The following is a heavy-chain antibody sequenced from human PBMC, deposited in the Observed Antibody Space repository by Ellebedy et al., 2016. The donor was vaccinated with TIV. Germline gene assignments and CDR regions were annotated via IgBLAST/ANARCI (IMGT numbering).Heavy chain of an antibody. CDR3: ARNFPNVDAFDI. Sequence: ASVKVSXKASRYTFIDFFMYWVRQAPGQGLEWMGWINPKSGGTNYAQKFQGRVTMTRDTSSSTGYMELSSLTSDDTALYYCARNFPNVDAFDIWGQGTMVTVSS. CDR2: INPKSGGT. V-gene: IGHV1-2*02. J-gene: IGHJ3*02. CDR1: RYTFIDFF.